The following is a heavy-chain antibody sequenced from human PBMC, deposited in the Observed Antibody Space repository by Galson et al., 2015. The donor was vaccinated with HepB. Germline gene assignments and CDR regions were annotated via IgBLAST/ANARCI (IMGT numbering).Heavy chain of an antibody. J-gene: IGHJ4*02. CDR2: INPNSGGT. V-gene: IGHV1-2*02. Sequence: APSVKVSCKASGYTFTGYYMHWVRQAPGQGLEWMGWINPNSGGTNYAQKFQGRVTMTRDTSISTAYMELSRLRSDDTAAYYCARVGLSSVNYDFWSGYFTLLYWGQGTLVTVSS. D-gene: IGHD3-3*01. CDR3: ARVGLSSVNYDFWSGYFTLLY. CDR1: GYTFTGYY.